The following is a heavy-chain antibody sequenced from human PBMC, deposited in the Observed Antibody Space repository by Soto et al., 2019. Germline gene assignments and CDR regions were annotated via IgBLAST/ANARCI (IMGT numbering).Heavy chain of an antibody. Sequence: QVQLQESGPGLVKPSDTLSLTCAVSGYSISSSNWWGWIRQPPGKGLEWIGYIYYSGTTYYNPSLKSRVTMSVDTSKNPFPLKVTSVTAVDTAVYYCARREIQGPIDYWGQGTLVTVSS. J-gene: IGHJ4*02. CDR2: IYYSGTT. D-gene: IGHD1-26*01. CDR3: ARREIQGPIDY. V-gene: IGHV4-28*01. CDR1: GYSISSSNW.